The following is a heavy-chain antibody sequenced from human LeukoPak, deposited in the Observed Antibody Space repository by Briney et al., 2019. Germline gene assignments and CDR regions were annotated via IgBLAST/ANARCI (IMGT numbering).Heavy chain of an antibody. J-gene: IGHJ3*01. CDR2: VYYTGST. CDR1: GGSISSGSYY. Sequence: PSQTLSLTCTVSGGSISSGSYYWSWVRQPPGKGLEWIGFVYYTGSTNYSPSLKSRVTISVDTSKNQFSLKLRSVTAADTAVYYCARISSSNWYNERGAFDVWGQGTMTVSS. V-gene: IGHV4-61*01. D-gene: IGHD6-13*01. CDR3: ARISSSNWYNERGAFDV.